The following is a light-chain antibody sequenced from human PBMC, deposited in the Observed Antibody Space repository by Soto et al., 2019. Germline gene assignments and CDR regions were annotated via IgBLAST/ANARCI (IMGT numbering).Light chain of an antibody. Sequence: QSVLAQPRSVSGSPGQSVTISCTGTSSDVGGYNYVSWYQQHPGKAPKLVIYDVSKRPSGVPDRFSGSKSGNTASLTVSGLQAEDEADYSCCSYAGTYTQWVFGGGTK. J-gene: IGLJ3*02. CDR2: DVS. V-gene: IGLV2-11*01. CDR1: SSDVGGYNY. CDR3: CSYAGTYTQWV.